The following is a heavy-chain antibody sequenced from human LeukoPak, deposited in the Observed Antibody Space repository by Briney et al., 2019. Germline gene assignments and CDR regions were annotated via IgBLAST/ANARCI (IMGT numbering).Heavy chain of an antibody. CDR2: ISGSGGST. CDR3: AKDARLLWFGELLGGPFDY. D-gene: IGHD3-10*01. CDR1: GFTFSSYA. Sequence: GGSLRLSCAASGFTFSSYAMSWVRQAPGKGLEWVSAISGSGGSTYYADSVKGRFTISRDNSKNTLYLQTNSLRAEDTAVYYCAKDARLLWFGELLGGPFDYWGQGTLVTVSS. J-gene: IGHJ4*02. V-gene: IGHV3-23*01.